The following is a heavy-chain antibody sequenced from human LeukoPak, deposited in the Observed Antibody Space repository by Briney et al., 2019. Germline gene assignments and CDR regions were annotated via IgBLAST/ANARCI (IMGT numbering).Heavy chain of an antibody. CDR2: ISSSSSSI. D-gene: IGHD2-2*01. CDR3: ASEGESLSSHCSSTSCRLYYYCMDV. CDR1: GFTFSSYS. J-gene: IGHJ6*02. Sequence: GGSLRLSCAASGFTFSSYSMNWVRQAPGKGLEWVSYISSSSSSIYYADSVKGRFTISRDNAKNSLYLQTNSLRAEDTAVYYCASEGESLSSHCSSTSCRLYYYCMDVWGQGTTVTVSS. V-gene: IGHV3-48*04.